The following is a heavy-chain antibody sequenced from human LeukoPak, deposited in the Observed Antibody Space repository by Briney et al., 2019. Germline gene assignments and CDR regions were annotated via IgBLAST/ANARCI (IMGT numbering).Heavy chain of an antibody. V-gene: IGHV4-39*07. Sequence: SETLSLTCTVSGGSISSSTYYWDWIRQPPGRGLEWIASIYYSRSTYYNPSLKSRVTISVDTSKNQFSLKVISVTAADTALYYCARGMPAAGQNYFDYWGQGTLVTVSS. CDR3: ARGMPAAGQNYFDY. D-gene: IGHD6-13*01. J-gene: IGHJ4*02. CDR1: GGSISSSTYY. CDR2: IYYSRST.